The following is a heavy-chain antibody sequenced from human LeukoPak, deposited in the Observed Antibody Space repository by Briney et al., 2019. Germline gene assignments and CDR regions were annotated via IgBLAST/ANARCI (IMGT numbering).Heavy chain of an antibody. J-gene: IGHJ4*02. CDR1: GFTFSSYS. V-gene: IGHV3-21*01. D-gene: IGHD6-13*01. CDR3: ARAFGAAAGTGY. Sequence: GGSLRLSCAASGFTFSSYSMNWVRQAPGKGLEWVSSISSSSSYIYYADSVKGRFTISRDNAKNSLYLQMNSLRAEDTAVYYCARAFGAAAGTGYWGQGTLVTVSS. CDR2: ISSSSSYI.